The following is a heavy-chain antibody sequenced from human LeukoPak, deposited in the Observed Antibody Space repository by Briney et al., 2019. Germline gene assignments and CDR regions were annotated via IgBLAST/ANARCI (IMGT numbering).Heavy chain of an antibody. CDR2: ISGNSFCI. J-gene: IGHJ4*02. Sequence: GSLRLSPAVSGFTSSSDSMSGGCQAPRKGVEWVSAISGNSFCIYYADSVKGRFTISRDNAKNSLYLQMDSLRADDTAVYYCARTVPSAQSDFWGQGTLITVSS. CDR1: GFTSSSDS. CDR3: ARTVPSAQSDF. V-gene: IGHV3-21*01. D-gene: IGHD4-11*01.